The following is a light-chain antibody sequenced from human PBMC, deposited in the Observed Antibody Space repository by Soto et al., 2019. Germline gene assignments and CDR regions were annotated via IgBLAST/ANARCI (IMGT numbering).Light chain of an antibody. CDR3: QHYGSSPIT. V-gene: IGKV3-20*01. Sequence: EIVMTQSPATLSVSPGERASLSCMASYIVTSNSLAWYHQKFGQPPRLLIYGASSRATGIPDRFSGSGSGTDFTLTISRLEPEDFAVYYCQHYGSSPITFGQGTRLEIK. J-gene: IGKJ5*01. CDR2: GAS. CDR1: YIVTSNS.